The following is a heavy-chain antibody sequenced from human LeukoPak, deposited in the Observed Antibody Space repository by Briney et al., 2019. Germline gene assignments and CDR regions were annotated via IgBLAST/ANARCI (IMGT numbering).Heavy chain of an antibody. D-gene: IGHD1-26*01. V-gene: IGHV4-59*01. CDR2: IYYSGST. CDR1: GGSISSYY. Sequence: SETLSLTCTASGGSISSYYWSWIRQPPGKGLEWIGDIYYSGSTNYNPSLKSRVTISVDTSKNQFSLKLSPVTAADTAVYYCARDYTGGFDIWGQGTMVTVSS. CDR3: ARDYTGGFDI. J-gene: IGHJ3*02.